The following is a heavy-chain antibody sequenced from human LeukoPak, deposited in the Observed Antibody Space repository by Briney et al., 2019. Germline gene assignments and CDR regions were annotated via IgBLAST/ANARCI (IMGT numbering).Heavy chain of an antibody. D-gene: IGHD2-21*02. Sequence: PSETLSLTCTVSGDSLNTYYWPWIRQTPGKELEWIGFVASSGTSNYNPSLKSRVSISIDTSKNQFSLALTSVTPADTAVYYCARVLRGVVTSNWFDPWGQGTLVSVSS. CDR2: VASSGTS. CDR3: ARVLRGVVTSNWFDP. J-gene: IGHJ5*02. CDR1: GDSLNTYY. V-gene: IGHV4-59*01.